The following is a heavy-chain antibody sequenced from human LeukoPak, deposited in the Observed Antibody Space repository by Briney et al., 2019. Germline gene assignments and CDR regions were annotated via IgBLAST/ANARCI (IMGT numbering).Heavy chain of an antibody. J-gene: IGHJ4*02. CDR3: ARAYGSGSYYASFDGDY. V-gene: IGHV1-2*02. D-gene: IGHD3-10*01. CDR1: GYTFTGYY. Sequence: ASVKVSCKASGYTFTGYYMHWVRQAPGQGLEWMGWINPNSGGTNYAQKFQGRVTMTRDTSISTAYMELSRLRSDDTAVYYCARAYGSGSYYASFDGDYWGQGTLVTVSS. CDR2: INPNSGGT.